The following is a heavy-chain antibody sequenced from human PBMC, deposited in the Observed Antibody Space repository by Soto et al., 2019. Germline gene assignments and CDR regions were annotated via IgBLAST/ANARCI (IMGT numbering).Heavy chain of an antibody. CDR2: IYYSGST. V-gene: IGHV4-39*01. D-gene: IGHD5-12*01. J-gene: IGHJ4*02. Sequence: SETLSLTCTVSGGSISSSSYYWGWIRQPPGKGLEWIGSIYYSGSTYYNPSLKSRVTISVDTSKNQFSLKLSSVTAADTAVYYCASLRYSGYEKDYWGQGTLVTVSS. CDR3: ASLRYSGYEKDY. CDR1: GGSISSSSYY.